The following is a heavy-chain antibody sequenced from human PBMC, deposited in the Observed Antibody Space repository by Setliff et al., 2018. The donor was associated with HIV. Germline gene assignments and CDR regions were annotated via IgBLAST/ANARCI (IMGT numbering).Heavy chain of an antibody. V-gene: IGHV4-61*01. Sequence: SETLSLTCKVSGDSVNSYNYYWSWIRQHPGKGLEWIGYIYYSGSSYYNPSLKSRFTISVDTSKNQFSLKVNSVTAADTAVYYCARGARLLAGYSDRWDYYYMAVWGKGTTVTVSS. D-gene: IGHD6-13*01. CDR3: ARGARLLAGYSDRWDYYYMAV. CDR1: GDSVNSYNYY. CDR2: IYYSGSS. J-gene: IGHJ6*03.